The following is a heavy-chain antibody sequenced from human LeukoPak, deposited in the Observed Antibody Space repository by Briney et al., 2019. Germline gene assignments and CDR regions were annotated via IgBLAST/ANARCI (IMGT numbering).Heavy chain of an antibody. V-gene: IGHV3-66*01. Sequence: GGSLRLSCAASGFTVSSNYMTWVRQAPGKGLEWVSVIYSGGDTYYADSVKGRFTISRDNSKNTLNLQMNSLRAEDTAVYYCAKSRSGSPNYYFDYWGQGTLVTVSS. D-gene: IGHD5-12*01. J-gene: IGHJ4*02. CDR1: GFTVSSNY. CDR2: IYSGGDT. CDR3: AKSRSGSPNYYFDY.